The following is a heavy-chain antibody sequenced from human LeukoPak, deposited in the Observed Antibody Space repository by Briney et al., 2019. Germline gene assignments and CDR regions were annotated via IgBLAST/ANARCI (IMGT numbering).Heavy chain of an antibody. D-gene: IGHD3-22*01. CDR1: GFTFSDYY. V-gene: IGHV3-11*01. J-gene: IGHJ4*02. CDR2: ISSGSTI. Sequence: GGSLRLSCAASGFTFSDYYMSWIRQAPGKGLEWVSYISSGSTIYYADSVKGRFTISRDNAKNSLYLQMNSLRAEDTAVYYCARDNYYDSSGPLGYWGQGTLVTVSS. CDR3: ARDNYYDSSGPLGY.